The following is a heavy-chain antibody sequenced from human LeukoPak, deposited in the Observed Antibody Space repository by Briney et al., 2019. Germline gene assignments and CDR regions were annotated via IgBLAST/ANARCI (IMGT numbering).Heavy chain of an antibody. D-gene: IGHD3-10*01. CDR2: IYTSGST. Sequence: SETLSLTCTVSGGSISSYYWSWIRQPAGKGLEWIGRIYTSGSTNCNPSLKSRVTMSVDTSKNQFSLKLSSVTAADTAVYYCARDMFNYYGSGSYDFDYWGQGTLVTVSS. CDR3: ARDMFNYYGSGSYDFDY. V-gene: IGHV4-4*07. J-gene: IGHJ4*02. CDR1: GGSISSYY.